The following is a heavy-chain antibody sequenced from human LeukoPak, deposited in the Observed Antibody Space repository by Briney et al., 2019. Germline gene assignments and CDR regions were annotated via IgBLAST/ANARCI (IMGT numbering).Heavy chain of an antibody. CDR3: AREGGLSGMDV. CDR2: IYYSGST. Sequence: SETLSLTCTVSGGSISSYYWSWIRQPPEKGLEWIGYIYYSGSTNYNPSLKSRVTISVDTSKNQFSLKLSSVTAADTAVYYCAREGGLSGMDVWGQGTMVTVSS. D-gene: IGHD3-16*01. J-gene: IGHJ6*02. CDR1: GGSISSYY. V-gene: IGHV4-59*01.